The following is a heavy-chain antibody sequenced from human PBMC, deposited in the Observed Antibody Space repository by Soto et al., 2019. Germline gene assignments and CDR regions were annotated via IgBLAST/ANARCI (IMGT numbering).Heavy chain of an antibody. CDR3: ARGFGGSIFGVVANFYYYAMDV. D-gene: IGHD3-3*01. Sequence: SETLSLTCAVYGGSFSGYYWSWVRQPPGKGLEWIGEINHSGTTNNHPSLTGRVTISVDTSKNQFSLKLNSVTAADTAVYYCARGFGGSIFGVVANFYYYAMDVWGQGTPVTVS. J-gene: IGHJ6*02. V-gene: IGHV4-34*01. CDR1: GGSFSGYY. CDR2: INHSGTT.